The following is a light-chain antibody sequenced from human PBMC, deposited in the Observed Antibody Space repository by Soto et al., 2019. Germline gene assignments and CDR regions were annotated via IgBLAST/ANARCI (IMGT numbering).Light chain of an antibody. CDR3: AAWDDSLSGLYV. CDR1: SSNIGRND. CDR2: SNN. J-gene: IGLJ1*01. V-gene: IGLV1-47*02. Sequence: QSALTQPPSASGTPGQRVTISCSGSSSNIGRNDVCWYQQLPGTAPKLLVFSNNQRPSGVPDRFSGSKSGTSASLAINGLRSEDEGDYYCAAWDDSLSGLYVFGAGTKLTVL.